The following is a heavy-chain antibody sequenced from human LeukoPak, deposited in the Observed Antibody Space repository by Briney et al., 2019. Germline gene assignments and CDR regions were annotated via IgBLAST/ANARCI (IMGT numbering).Heavy chain of an antibody. J-gene: IGHJ4*02. CDR2: ISGSGGST. D-gene: IGHD2-2*01. CDR1: GFTFSSYA. V-gene: IGHV3-23*01. Sequence: GGSLRLSCAASGFTFSSYAMSWVRQAPGKGLEWVSAISGSGGSTYYADSVKGRFTISRDNSKNTLYLLMNSLRAEDTAVYYCAKDRHPIVVVPAAIDYWGQGTLVTVSS. CDR3: AKDRHPIVVVPAAIDY.